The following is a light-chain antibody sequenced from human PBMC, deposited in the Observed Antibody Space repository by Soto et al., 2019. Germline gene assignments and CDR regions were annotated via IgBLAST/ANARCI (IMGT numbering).Light chain of an antibody. CDR2: DDN. V-gene: IGLV1-51*01. CDR3: GSWDSSLSAYV. CDR1: GSNIGPNS. Sequence: QSVLTQPPSASGTPGQRVTMSCSGSGSNIGPNSVSWYQQLPGTAPKLLIYDDNKRPSGIPDRFSGSKSGTSATLGITGFQTGDEADYYCGSWDSSLSAYVFGTGTKVTVL. J-gene: IGLJ1*01.